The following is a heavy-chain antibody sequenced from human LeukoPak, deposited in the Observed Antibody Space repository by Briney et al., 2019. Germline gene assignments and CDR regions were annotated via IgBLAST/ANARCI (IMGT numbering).Heavy chain of an antibody. CDR1: GYTFTGYY. CDR3: ARDDYGDYFSFSF. CDR2: INPNSGGT. Sequence: ASVTVSCKASGYTFTGYYMHWVRQAPGQGLEWMGWINPNSGGTNYAQKFQGRVTMTRDTSISTAYMELSRLRSDDTAMYYCARDDYGDYFSFSFWGQGTLVTVSS. D-gene: IGHD4-17*01. J-gene: IGHJ4*02. V-gene: IGHV1-2*02.